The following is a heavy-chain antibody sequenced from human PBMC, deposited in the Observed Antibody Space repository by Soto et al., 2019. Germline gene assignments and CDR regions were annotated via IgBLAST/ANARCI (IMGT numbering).Heavy chain of an antibody. D-gene: IGHD2-21*01. CDR2: TYYKSKWYN. CDR1: GDSVSSNSAA. V-gene: IGHV6-1*01. CDR3: ARWWCATGMGV. J-gene: IGHJ6*02. Sequence: QVQLQQSGPGLVKPSQTLSLTCAISGDSVSSNSAAWNWIRQSPSRGLEWLGRTYYKSKWYNEYAVSLRSRVPINPDTPKKEVSLHLTSVSREDTAIYLCARWWCATGMGVWGQGTTVTVSS.